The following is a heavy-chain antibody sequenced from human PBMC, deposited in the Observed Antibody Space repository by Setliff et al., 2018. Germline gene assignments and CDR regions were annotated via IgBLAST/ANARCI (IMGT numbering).Heavy chain of an antibody. V-gene: IGHV4-59*08. J-gene: IGHJ3*02. Sequence: PSETLSLTCSVSGGSISPYYWIWIRQSPGKGLEWIGYIFYSGSARYNPSLESRVTMSVDTSKNQISLKLTSVTAADTAVYYCASQPGVPQIDGFDIWGQGTMVTVS. CDR1: GGSISPYY. CDR2: IFYSGSA. CDR3: ASQPGVPQIDGFDI.